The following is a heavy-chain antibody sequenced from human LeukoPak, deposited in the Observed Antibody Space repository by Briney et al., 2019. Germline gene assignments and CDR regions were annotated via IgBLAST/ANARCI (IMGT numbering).Heavy chain of an antibody. CDR3: TTDRVQGLLWFGELLGY. J-gene: IGHJ4*02. CDR2: IKSKTDGGTT. D-gene: IGHD3-10*01. V-gene: IGHV3-15*01. CDR1: GFTFSTYW. Sequence: PGGSLRLSCAASGFTFSTYWMSWVRQAPGKGLEWVGRIKSKTDGGTTDYAAPVKGRFTISRDDSKNTLYLQMNSLKTEDTAVYYCTTDRVQGLLWFGELLGYWGQGTLVTVSS.